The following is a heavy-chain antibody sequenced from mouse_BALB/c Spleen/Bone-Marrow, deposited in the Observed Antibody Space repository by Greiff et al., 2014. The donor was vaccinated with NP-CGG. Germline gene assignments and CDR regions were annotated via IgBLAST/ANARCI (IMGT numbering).Heavy chain of an antibody. Sequence: VQLQQPGAELVKPGASVKLSCTASGFNIKDTYMHWVKQRPEQGLEWIGRIDPANGKTKYDPKFQGKATIAADTSSNTAYMQLTSLTSEDTAVYYCASYRYAWYFDVWGAGTTVTVSS. V-gene: IGHV14-3*02. CDR3: ASYRYAWYFDV. J-gene: IGHJ1*01. D-gene: IGHD2-14*01. CDR2: IDPANGKT. CDR1: GFNIKDTY.